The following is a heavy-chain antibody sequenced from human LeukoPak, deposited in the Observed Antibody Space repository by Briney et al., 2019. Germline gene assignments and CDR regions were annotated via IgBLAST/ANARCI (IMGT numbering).Heavy chain of an antibody. D-gene: IGHD2-2*01. CDR2: ISSSSSYI. V-gene: IGHV3-21*01. J-gene: IGHJ6*02. CDR3: VRRHPPPSTSPTSYGMDV. Sequence: GGSLRLSCAASGFTFSSYSMNWVRQAPGKGLEWVSSISSSSSYIYYADSVKGRFTISRGNAKNTLYLQMNSLRVEDTAVYHCVRRHPPPSTSPTSYGMDVWGQGTTVTVSS. CDR1: GFTFSSYS.